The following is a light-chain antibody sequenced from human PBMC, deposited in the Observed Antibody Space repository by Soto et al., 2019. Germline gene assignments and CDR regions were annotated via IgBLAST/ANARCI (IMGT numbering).Light chain of an antibody. CDR3: QSYDLSLTYV. Sequence: QSVLTQPPSASGSPGQSVTISCTGTSSDVGGYNYVSWYQQHPGKAPKLMIYGVTKRPSGVPDRFSGSKSGNTASLTVSGLQAEDEADYYCQSYDLSLTYVFGTGTKVTVL. CDR2: GVT. J-gene: IGLJ1*01. V-gene: IGLV2-8*01. CDR1: SSDVGGYNY.